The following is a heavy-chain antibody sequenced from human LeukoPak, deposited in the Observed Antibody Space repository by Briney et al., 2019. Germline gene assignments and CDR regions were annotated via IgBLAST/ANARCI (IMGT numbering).Heavy chain of an antibody. CDR1: GFSFSSYY. V-gene: IGHV3-7*03. D-gene: IGHD6-19*01. Sequence: QPGGSPRLSCAASGFSFSSYYMSWVRQAPGKGLEWVALINPDGNERYYVDSVKGRFTISRDNARNSLYLQMDSLRDDDTAMYFCMRDLAAVPGPRMDVWGQGTTVTVSS. J-gene: IGHJ6*02. CDR3: MRDLAAVPGPRMDV. CDR2: INPDGNER.